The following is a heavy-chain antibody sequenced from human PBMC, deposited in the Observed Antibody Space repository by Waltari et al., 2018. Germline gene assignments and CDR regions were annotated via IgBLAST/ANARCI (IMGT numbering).Heavy chain of an antibody. CDR2: IGGSGGRT. J-gene: IGHJ5*02. V-gene: IGHV3-23*01. CDR3: ARDAYYGSGSYLGRFDP. D-gene: IGHD3-10*01. Sequence: EAQLLESGGVLVQPGGSLRLSCAASGFTLRSSCLSGVASDPGKGVEWVSGIGGSGGRTYYVDSVRGRFTISRDNSRSTLYLQMNSLRDEDTAVYYCARDAYYGSGSYLGRFDPWGQGTLVTVSS. CDR1: GFTLRSSC.